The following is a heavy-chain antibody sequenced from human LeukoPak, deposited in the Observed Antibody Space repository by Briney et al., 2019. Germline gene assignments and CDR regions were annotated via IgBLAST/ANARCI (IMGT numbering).Heavy chain of an antibody. CDR2: TRNRANSYTT. CDR3: AGLYYYGSGSSFDY. V-gene: IGHV3-72*01. Sequence: GGSLRLSCAASGFTFSDHYMDWVRQAPGKGLEWVGRTRNRANSYTTEYAASVKGRFTISRDDSRNSLYLQMNSLKTEDTAVYYCAGLYYYGSGSSFDYWGQGTLVTVSS. CDR1: GFTFSDHY. D-gene: IGHD3-10*01. J-gene: IGHJ4*02.